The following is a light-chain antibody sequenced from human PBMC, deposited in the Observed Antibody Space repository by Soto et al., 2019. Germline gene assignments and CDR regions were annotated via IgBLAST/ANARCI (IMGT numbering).Light chain of an antibody. CDR1: QSVLFSINQKNY. J-gene: IGKJ1*01. V-gene: IGKV4-1*01. CDR2: WAS. CDR3: QQYYTTPPT. Sequence: DIVLTQYPDSVAVYLGERATINCKSSQSVLFSINQKNYLAWYHQKPGQPPKLLIYWASIRESGVPTRFSGSGSGTNFTLTISSLQAEDAAVYYCQQYYTTPPTFGLGTKVEVK.